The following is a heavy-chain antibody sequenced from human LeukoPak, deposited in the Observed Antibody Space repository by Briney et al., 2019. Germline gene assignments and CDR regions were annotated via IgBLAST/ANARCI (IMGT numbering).Heavy chain of an antibody. Sequence: KPSETLSLTCIVSGGSINSYYWSWIRQPPGKGLEWIGYIYYSGSTNYNPSLKSRVTISVDTSKNQFSLELNSVTAADTAVYYCARCTSTTCYNFDYWGQGTLVTVSS. D-gene: IGHD2/OR15-2a*01. CDR3: ARCTSTTCYNFDY. CDR2: IYYSGST. J-gene: IGHJ4*02. V-gene: IGHV4-59*08. CDR1: GGSINSYY.